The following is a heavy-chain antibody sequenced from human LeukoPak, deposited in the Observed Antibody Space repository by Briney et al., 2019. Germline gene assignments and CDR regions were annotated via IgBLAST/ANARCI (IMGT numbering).Heavy chain of an antibody. Sequence: AGGSLRLSCAASGFTFSSYGMHWVRQAPGKGLEWVAFIRYDGSNKYYADSVKGRFTISRDNSKNTLYLQMNSLRAEDTAVYYCARGSTVTNYYYYYMDVWGKGTTVTVSS. V-gene: IGHV3-30*02. CDR3: ARGSTVTNYYYYYMDV. CDR1: GFTFSSYG. CDR2: IRYDGSNK. D-gene: IGHD4-17*01. J-gene: IGHJ6*03.